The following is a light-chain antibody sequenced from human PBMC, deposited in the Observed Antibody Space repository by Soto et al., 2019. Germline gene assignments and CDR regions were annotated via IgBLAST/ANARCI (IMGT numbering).Light chain of an antibody. V-gene: IGKV3-11*01. CDR1: QSVSSY. CDR3: QQRSNWPIT. J-gene: IGKJ5*01. Sequence: VLTQSPATVSLSPGERATLSCRASQSVSSYLACYQQKPGQAPRLLIYDASNRATGIPARFSGSGSGTDFTLTISSLEPEDFAVYYCQQRSNWPITFGQGTRLEIK. CDR2: DAS.